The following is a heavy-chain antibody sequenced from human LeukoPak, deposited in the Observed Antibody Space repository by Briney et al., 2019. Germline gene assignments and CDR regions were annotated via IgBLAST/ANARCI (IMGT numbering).Heavy chain of an antibody. J-gene: IGHJ2*01. CDR2: IYYSGST. V-gene: IGHV4-59*01. Sequence: PSETQSLTCTVSGRSISSYYWSWIRQPPGKGLEWIGYIYYSGSTNYNPSLKSRVTISVDTSKNQFSLKLSSVTAADTAVYYCARRFDLWGRGTLVTVSS. CDR3: ARRFDL. CDR1: GRSISSYY.